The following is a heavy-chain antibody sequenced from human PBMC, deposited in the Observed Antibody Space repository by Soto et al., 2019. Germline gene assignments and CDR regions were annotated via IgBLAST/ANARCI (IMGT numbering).Heavy chain of an antibody. Sequence: GRSLRLSCAASGFTFSSYSMNWVRQAPGKGLEWVSSISSSSSYIYYADSVKGRFTISRDNAKNSLYLQMNSLRAEDTAVYYCASLTSGSLMEPPFDYWGQGTLVTVSS. V-gene: IGHV3-21*01. CDR2: ISSSSSYI. D-gene: IGHD1-26*01. J-gene: IGHJ4*02. CDR1: GFTFSSYS. CDR3: ASLTSGSLMEPPFDY.